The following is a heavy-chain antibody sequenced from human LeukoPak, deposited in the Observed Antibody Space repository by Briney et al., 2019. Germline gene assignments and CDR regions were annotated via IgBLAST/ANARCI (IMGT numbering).Heavy chain of an antibody. CDR2: IIGSGRDT. J-gene: IGHJ4*02. CDR1: GFTFSSYA. D-gene: IGHD1-26*01. V-gene: IGHV3-23*01. Sequence: GGSLRLSCAASGFTFSSYAMNWVRQAPGKRLEWVSSIIGSGRDTYYADSVKGRITISRDSSKNTLFLQMNSLRAEDTAVYYCARGPIVGVTGDYWGQGTLVTVSS. CDR3: ARGPIVGVTGDY.